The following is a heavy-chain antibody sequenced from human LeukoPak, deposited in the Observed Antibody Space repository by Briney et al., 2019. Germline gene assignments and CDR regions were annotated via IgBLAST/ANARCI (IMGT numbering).Heavy chain of an antibody. CDR3: AREIGPIQLHLWGSAFDY. J-gene: IGHJ4*02. Sequence: ASVKVSCKASGYTFTNYYMYWVRQAPGQGLEWMGIINPSGGSPSYAQKFQGRVTMTRDTSTSTVYMELSSLRSEDSAVYYCAREIGPIQLHLWGSAFDYWGQGTLVTVSS. D-gene: IGHD5-18*01. V-gene: IGHV1-46*01. CDR1: GYTFTNYY. CDR2: INPSGGSP.